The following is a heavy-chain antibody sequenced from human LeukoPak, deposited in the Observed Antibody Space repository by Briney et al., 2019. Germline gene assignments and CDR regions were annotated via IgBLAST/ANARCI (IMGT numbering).Heavy chain of an antibody. CDR1: GGSISSYY. D-gene: IGHD3-22*01. J-gene: IGHJ6*03. CDR2: IYYSGST. Sequence: SETLSLTCTVSGGSISSYYWSWIRQPPGKGLEWIGYIYYSGSTNYNPTLKSRVTISVDTSKNQFSLKLSSVTAADTAVYYCARHTNYYDSSGYPTYYMDVWGKGTTVTVSS. CDR3: ARHTNYYDSSGYPTYYMDV. V-gene: IGHV4-59*08.